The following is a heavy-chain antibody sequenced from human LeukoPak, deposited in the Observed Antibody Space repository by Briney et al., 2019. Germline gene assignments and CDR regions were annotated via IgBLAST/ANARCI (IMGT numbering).Heavy chain of an antibody. CDR1: GFTVSNNY. J-gene: IGHJ4*02. Sequence: GGSLRLSRAASGFTVSNNYMIWVRQAPGKGLEWVSVIYSGGSTFYADSVKGRFTISRDSSKNTLYLQMNSLTTEDTAVYYCARVDHWGQGTLVTVSS. CDR2: IYSGGST. CDR3: ARVDH. V-gene: IGHV3-66*02.